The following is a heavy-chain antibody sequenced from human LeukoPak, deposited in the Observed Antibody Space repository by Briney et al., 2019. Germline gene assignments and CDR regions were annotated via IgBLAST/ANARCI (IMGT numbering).Heavy chain of an antibody. Sequence: SVKVSCKASGGTFSSYAISWVRQAPGQGLEWMGGIIPIFGTANYAQKFQGRVTITADESTSTAYMELSSLRSEDTAVYYCAREGYYDFWSGYYYSEGGYYYYGMDVWGQGTTVTVSS. D-gene: IGHD3-3*01. J-gene: IGHJ6*02. CDR2: IIPIFGTA. CDR3: AREGYYDFWSGYYYSEGGYYYYGMDV. V-gene: IGHV1-69*13. CDR1: GGTFSSYA.